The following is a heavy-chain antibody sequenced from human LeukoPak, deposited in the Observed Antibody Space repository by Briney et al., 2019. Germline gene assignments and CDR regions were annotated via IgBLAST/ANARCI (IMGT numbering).Heavy chain of an antibody. J-gene: IGHJ6*02. Sequence: PGGSLRLSCAASGFTFDDYGMSWVRQAPGKGLEWVSGINWNGGSTGYADSVKGRFTISRDNAKTSLYLQMSSLKPEDTALYYCARDNYYGSGSYAYYYGMDVWGQGTTVTVSS. D-gene: IGHD3-10*01. CDR2: INWNGGST. CDR3: ARDNYYGSGSYAYYYGMDV. CDR1: GFTFDDYG. V-gene: IGHV3-20*04.